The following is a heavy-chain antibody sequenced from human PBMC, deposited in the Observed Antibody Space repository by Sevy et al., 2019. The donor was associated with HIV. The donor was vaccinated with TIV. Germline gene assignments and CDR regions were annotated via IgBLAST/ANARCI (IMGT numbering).Heavy chain of an antibody. D-gene: IGHD3-9*01. CDR1: GGSISSSTYY. V-gene: IGHV4-39*01. CDR2: VYFTGST. Sequence: SETLSLTCSVSGGSISSSTYYWGWIRQPPGRGLEWIGSVYFTGSTYYNPSLKSRVTISVDTSKNELSLKVNSVTAADTAVYYGARLGGLRFFDWSSLNYFDYWGQGTLVTVSS. CDR3: ARLGGLRFFDWSSLNYFDY. J-gene: IGHJ4*02.